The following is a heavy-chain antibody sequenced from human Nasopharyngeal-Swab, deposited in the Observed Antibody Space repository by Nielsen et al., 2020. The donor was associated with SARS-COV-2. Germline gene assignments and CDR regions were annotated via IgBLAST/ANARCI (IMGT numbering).Heavy chain of an antibody. V-gene: IGHV3-21*01. Sequence: GGSLGLSCAASGFTFSSYSMNWVRQAPGKGLEWVSSISSSSSYIYYADSVKGRFTISRDNAKNSLYLQMNSLRAEDTAVYYCARADSSSWYFDYWGQGTLVTVSS. CDR2: ISSSSSYI. CDR3: ARADSSSWYFDY. J-gene: IGHJ4*02. CDR1: GFTFSSYS. D-gene: IGHD6-13*01.